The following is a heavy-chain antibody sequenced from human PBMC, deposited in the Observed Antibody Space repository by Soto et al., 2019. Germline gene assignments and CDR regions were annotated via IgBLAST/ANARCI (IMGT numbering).Heavy chain of an antibody. CDR3: ASSRAALRNGGYCYDCYMDV. CDR1: GGSISSYY. CDR2: VYYSGST. D-gene: IGHD4-17*01. J-gene: IGHJ6*03. Sequence: QVQLQESGPGLVKPSQTLSLTCTVSGGSISSYYWSWIRLPPEKGLEWMGNVYYSGSTNYNPSLKSRVTISVDTSKNQFAVTLSSLTAADTAVYYCASSRAALRNGGYCYDCYMDVWGKGTTVTVSS. V-gene: IGHV4-59*01.